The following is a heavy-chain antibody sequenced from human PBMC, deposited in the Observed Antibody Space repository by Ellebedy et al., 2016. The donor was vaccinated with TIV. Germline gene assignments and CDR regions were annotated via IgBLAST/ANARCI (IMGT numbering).Heavy chain of an antibody. Sequence: SVKVSXXASGGTFSSYAISWVRQAPGQGLEWMGGIIPIFGTANYAQKFQGRVTITADESASTAYMELSSLRSEDTAVYYCARPLGYSSSWYDSGVYPWGQGTLVTVSS. CDR3: ARPLGYSSSWYDSGVYP. V-gene: IGHV1-69*13. D-gene: IGHD6-13*01. CDR1: GGTFSSYA. J-gene: IGHJ5*02. CDR2: IIPIFGTA.